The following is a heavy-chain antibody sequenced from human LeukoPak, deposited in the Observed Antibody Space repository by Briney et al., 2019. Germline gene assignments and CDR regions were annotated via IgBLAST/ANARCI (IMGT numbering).Heavy chain of an antibody. CDR3: AKEKGDYDFWSGYLFPLDY. D-gene: IGHD3-3*01. CDR1: GFTFSSYA. J-gene: IGHJ4*02. Sequence: GGSLRLSCAASGFTFSSYAMSWVRQAPGKGLEWVSAISGSGGSTYYADYVKGRFTISRDNSKNTLYLQMNSLRAEDTAVYYCAKEKGDYDFWSGYLFPLDYWGQATLVTVCS. V-gene: IGHV3-23*01. CDR2: ISGSGGST.